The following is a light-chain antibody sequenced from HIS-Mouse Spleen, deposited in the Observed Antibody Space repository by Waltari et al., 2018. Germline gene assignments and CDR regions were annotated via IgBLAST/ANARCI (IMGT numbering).Light chain of an antibody. CDR1: QGVSSY. CDR2: DAS. Sequence: EIVFTQSPATLSLSPGERATLSCRASQGVSSYLAWYQQKPAQPPRLLIYDASNRATGIPARFSGSGSGTDFTLTISSLEPEDFAVYYCQQRSNWLTFGGGTKVEIK. J-gene: IGKJ4*01. V-gene: IGKV3-11*01. CDR3: QQRSNWLT.